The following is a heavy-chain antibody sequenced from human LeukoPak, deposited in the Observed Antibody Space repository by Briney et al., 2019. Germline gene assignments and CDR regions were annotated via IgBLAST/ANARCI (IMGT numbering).Heavy chain of an antibody. CDR1: GGTFSSYA. Sequence: SVKVSCKASGGTFSSYAISWVRQAPGQGLEWMGGIIPIFGTANYAQKFQGRVTITADESTSTAYMELSSLRSEDTAVYYCARDVSVGDWAYFDYWGQGTLVTVS. D-gene: IGHD3-10*01. CDR2: IIPIFGTA. CDR3: ARDVSVGDWAYFDY. V-gene: IGHV1-69*13. J-gene: IGHJ4*02.